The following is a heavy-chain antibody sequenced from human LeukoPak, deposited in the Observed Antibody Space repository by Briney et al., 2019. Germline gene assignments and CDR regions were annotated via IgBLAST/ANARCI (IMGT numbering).Heavy chain of an antibody. CDR3: ARVAVVITMTRFDY. D-gene: IGHD3-22*01. V-gene: IGHV4-59*08. Sequence: PSETLSLTCTVSGGSIISYSSSWIRHPPGKGLEWIGYIYYSGSTNYNPYLKSRVTISVDTSKDHFSLKLSSVTAADTAVYYCARVAVVITMTRFDYWGQGTLVTVSS. CDR2: IYYSGST. CDR1: GGSIISYS. J-gene: IGHJ4*02.